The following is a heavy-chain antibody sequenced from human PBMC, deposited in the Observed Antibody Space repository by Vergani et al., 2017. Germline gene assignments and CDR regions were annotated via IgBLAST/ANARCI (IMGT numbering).Heavy chain of an antibody. Sequence: EVQLLESGGGLAQPGGSLRLSCAASGFTFRNYAMTWVRQAPGKGLEWVSIISDNGGTTYYADSVKGRFTISRDNSKNTLYLQMSSLRAEDTAVYFCVKEISYYDTLTAYYGMDVWGQGTTVTVSS. J-gene: IGHJ6*02. CDR2: ISDNGGTT. CDR3: VKEISYYDTLTAYYGMDV. V-gene: IGHV3-23*01. D-gene: IGHD3-9*01. CDR1: GFTFRNYA.